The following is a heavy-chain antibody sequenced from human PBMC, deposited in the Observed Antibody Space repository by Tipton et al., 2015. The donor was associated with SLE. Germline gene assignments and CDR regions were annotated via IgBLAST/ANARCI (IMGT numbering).Heavy chain of an antibody. V-gene: IGHV3-30*04. CDR1: GFTFNNYA. D-gene: IGHD3-3*01. CDR3: AREGITMFGVVTISRLGAFDI. Sequence: QLVQSGGGVVQPGRSLRLSCAASGFTFNNYAMHWVRQAPGKGLEWVAVISYDGSNKNCADSVKGRFTISRDNSKNTLYLQMNSLRAEDTAVYYCAREGITMFGVVTISRLGAFDIWGQGTMVTVSS. CDR2: ISYDGSNK. J-gene: IGHJ3*02.